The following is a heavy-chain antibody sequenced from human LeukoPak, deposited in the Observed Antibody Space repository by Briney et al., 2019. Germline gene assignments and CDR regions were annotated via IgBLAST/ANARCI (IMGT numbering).Heavy chain of an antibody. Sequence: ASVKVSCKTSGYTFTNLDINWLRQAPGQGLEWMGWMSPNSGDTGYAQKFQGRVSMARDTSISTAYMELSSLRSEDTAVYYCARGVGAIGPNVDYWGHGTLVTVSS. CDR3: ARGVGAIGPNVDY. D-gene: IGHD1-26*01. CDR1: GYTFTNLD. CDR2: MSPNSGDT. J-gene: IGHJ4*01. V-gene: IGHV1-8*01.